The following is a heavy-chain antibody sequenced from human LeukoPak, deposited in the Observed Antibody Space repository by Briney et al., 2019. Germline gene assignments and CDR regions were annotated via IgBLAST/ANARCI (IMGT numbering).Heavy chain of an antibody. CDR3: AKTGGSGSYYIDY. CDR2: ISGSGGST. Sequence: GGSLRLSCAASGFTFTNYAMSWVRQAPGKGLEWASSISGSGGSTYYADSVKGRFTISRDNSKNTLYLQMNSLRAEDTAVYYCAKTGGSGSYYIDYWGQGTLVTVSS. J-gene: IGHJ4*02. D-gene: IGHD1-26*01. V-gene: IGHV3-23*01. CDR1: GFTFTNYA.